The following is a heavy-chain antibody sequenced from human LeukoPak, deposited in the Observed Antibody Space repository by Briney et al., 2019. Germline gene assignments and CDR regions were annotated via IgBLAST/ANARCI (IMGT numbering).Heavy chain of an antibody. D-gene: IGHD3-3*01. J-gene: IGHJ4*02. CDR1: GGSISSYY. V-gene: IGHV4-59*12. Sequence: SETLSLTCTVSGGSISSYYWSWIRQPPGKGLEWIGYIYYSGSTNYNPSLKSRVTISVDTSKNQFSLKLSSVTAADTAVYYCARDHDFWSGLGYWGQGTLVTVSS. CDR3: ARDHDFWSGLGY. CDR2: IYYSGST.